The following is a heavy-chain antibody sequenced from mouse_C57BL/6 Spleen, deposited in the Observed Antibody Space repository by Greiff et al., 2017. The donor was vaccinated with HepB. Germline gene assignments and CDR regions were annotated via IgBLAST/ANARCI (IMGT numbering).Heavy chain of an antibody. CDR3: ARDSGSRYYFDY. J-gene: IGHJ2*01. CDR1: GFTFSSYA. CDR2: ISDGGSYT. V-gene: IGHV5-4*01. D-gene: IGHD1-1*01. Sequence: EVKLVESGGGLVKPGGSLKLSCAASGFTFSSYAMSWVRQTPEKRLEWVATISDGGSYTYYPDNVKGRFTISRDNAKNNLYLQMSHLKSEDTAMYYCARDSGSRYYFDYWGQGTTLTVSS.